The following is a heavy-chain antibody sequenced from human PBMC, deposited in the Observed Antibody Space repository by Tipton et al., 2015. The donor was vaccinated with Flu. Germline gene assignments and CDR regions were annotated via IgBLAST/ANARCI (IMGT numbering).Heavy chain of an antibody. Sequence: QLVQSGGGVVQSGRSLRLSCAASRFTFSTYSMHWVRQAPGKGLEWVAVISYAGNSEFYADSVKGRFTISRDNSKNTVYLQMNSLRAEDTAVYYCARDKNEFYAFENWAQGTLVTVSS. V-gene: IGHV3-30-3*01. J-gene: IGHJ4*02. CDR2: ISYAGNSE. CDR1: RFTFSTYS. CDR3: ARDKNEFYAFEN. D-gene: IGHD2/OR15-2a*01.